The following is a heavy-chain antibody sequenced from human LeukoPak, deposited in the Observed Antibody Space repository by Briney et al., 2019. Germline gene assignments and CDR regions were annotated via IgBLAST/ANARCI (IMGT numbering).Heavy chain of an antibody. CDR1: GGTFSSYA. CDR3: ARVVRSSWYLGWFDP. CDR2: IIPIFGTA. Sequence: GASVKVSCKASGGTFSSYAISWVRQAPGQGLEWMGGIIPIFGTANYAQKFQGRVTMTEDTSTDTAYMELSSLRSEDTAVYYCARVVRSSWYLGWFDPWGQGTLVTVSS. D-gene: IGHD6-13*01. J-gene: IGHJ5*02. V-gene: IGHV1-69*06.